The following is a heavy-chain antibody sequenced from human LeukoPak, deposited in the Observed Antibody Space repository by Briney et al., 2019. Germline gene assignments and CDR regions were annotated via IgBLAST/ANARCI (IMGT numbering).Heavy chain of an antibody. Sequence: SETLSLTCTVSGGSISSYYGSWIRQPAGNGLEWIGRIYTSGRTNYNPSPKSRVTMSVDTSKNQFSLKLSSVTAADTAVYYCARVRDTAMVTPYWYFDLWGRGTLVTVSS. J-gene: IGHJ2*01. CDR1: GGSISSYY. CDR3: ARVRDTAMVTPYWYFDL. CDR2: IYTSGRT. V-gene: IGHV4-4*07. D-gene: IGHD5-18*01.